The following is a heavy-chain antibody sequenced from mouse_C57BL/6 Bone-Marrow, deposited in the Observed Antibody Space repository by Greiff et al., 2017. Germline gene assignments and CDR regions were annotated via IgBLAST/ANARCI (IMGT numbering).Heavy chain of an antibody. J-gene: IGHJ4*01. D-gene: IGHD2-2*01. Sequence: EVQRVESGPGLAKPSQTLSLTCSVTGYSITSDYWNWIRKFPGNKLEYMGYISYSSSTYYNPSLKSRISLTRDTSKNQYYLQLKSVTTEDTATYYCARKGGYRYYAMDYWGQGTSVTVSS. CDR3: ARKGGYRYYAMDY. CDR1: GYSITSDY. CDR2: ISYSSST. V-gene: IGHV3-8*01.